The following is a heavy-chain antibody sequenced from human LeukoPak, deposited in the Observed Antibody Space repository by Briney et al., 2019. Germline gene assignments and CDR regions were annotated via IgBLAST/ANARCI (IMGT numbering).Heavy chain of an antibody. V-gene: IGHV1-69*13. Sequence: ASVKVSCKASGGTPSRYAISWVRQAPGQGPEWMGGIIPIFGTTNYAQKFHGRVTITADESTSTAYMELSSLRSEDTAVDYCARIVGIASRGYFDYWGEGTLVTVSS. CDR1: GGTPSRYA. CDR3: ARIVGIASRGYFDY. CDR2: IIPIFGTT. J-gene: IGHJ4*02. D-gene: IGHD3-10*01.